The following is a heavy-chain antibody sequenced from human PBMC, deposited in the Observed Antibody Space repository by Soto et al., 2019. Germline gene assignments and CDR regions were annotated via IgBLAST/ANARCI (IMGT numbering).Heavy chain of an antibody. CDR2: INHSGST. V-gene: IGHV4-34*01. CDR3: ARLWSPLGSSWYLRSGSAP. CDR1: GGSFSGYY. D-gene: IGHD6-13*01. J-gene: IGHJ5*02. Sequence: SETLSLTCAVYGGSFSGYYWSWIRQPPGKGLEWIGEINHSGSTNYNPSLKSRVTISVDTSKNQFSLKLSSVTAADTAVYYCARLWSPLGSSWYLRSGSAPWGKGTLVPVSS.